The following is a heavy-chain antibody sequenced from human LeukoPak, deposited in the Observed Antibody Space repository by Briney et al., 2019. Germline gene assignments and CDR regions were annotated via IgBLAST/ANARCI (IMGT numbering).Heavy chain of an antibody. CDR1: GGTFSIYA. V-gene: IGHV1-69*13. CDR3: ARDSPFTMVRGVITD. CDR2: IIPIFGTA. Sequence: SVTVSFTASGGTFSIYAISWVRQAPGQGLEWMGGIIPIFGTANYAQKFQGRVTITADESTSTAYMELSSLRTEDTAVYYCARDSPFTMVRGVITDWGQGTLVTVPS. D-gene: IGHD3-10*01. J-gene: IGHJ4*02.